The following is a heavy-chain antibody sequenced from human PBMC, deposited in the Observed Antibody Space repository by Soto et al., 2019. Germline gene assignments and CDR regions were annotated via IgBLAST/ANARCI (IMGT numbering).Heavy chain of an antibody. CDR1: GFTLDHQA. D-gene: IGHD3-3*01. Sequence: PEGSLRLSCAALGFTLDHQAMHWVRQAPGKRLECVSGISYNSGSIAYAASVKGRFTISRDNAKNSLYLQMNSLRVEDTPLYFCAKTAVDFWSSDFAPDYVFWGHGTLVAVPS. J-gene: IGHJ4*01. CDR2: ISYNSGSI. CDR3: AKTAVDFWSSDFAPDYVF. V-gene: IGHV3-9*01.